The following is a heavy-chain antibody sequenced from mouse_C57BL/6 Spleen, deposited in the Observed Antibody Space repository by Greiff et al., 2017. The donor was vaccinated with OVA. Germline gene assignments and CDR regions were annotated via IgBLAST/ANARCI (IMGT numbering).Heavy chain of an antibody. Sequence: VQLQQSGPELVKPGASVKISCKASGYTFTDYYMNWVKQSHGKSLEWIGDINPNNGGTSYNQKFKGKATLTVDKSSSTAYMELRSLTSEDSAVYYCARVELGRAMDYWGQGTSVTVSS. CDR1: GYTFTDYY. CDR2: INPNNGGT. D-gene: IGHD4-1*01. J-gene: IGHJ4*01. CDR3: ARVELGRAMDY. V-gene: IGHV1-26*01.